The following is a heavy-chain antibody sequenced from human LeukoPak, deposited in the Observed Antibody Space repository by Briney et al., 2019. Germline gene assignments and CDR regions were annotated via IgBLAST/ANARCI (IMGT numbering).Heavy chain of an antibody. CDR2: IYTSGST. D-gene: IGHD2-2*01. V-gene: IGHV4-4*09. CDR3: ARQKCTSTSCLTKNAFDI. Sequence: SETLSLTCTVSGSISSYYWSWIRQPPGKGLEWIGYIYTSGSTNYNPSLKSRVTISVDASKNQFSLDLGSVTAAGTAVYYCARQKCTSTSCLTKNAFDIWGQGTMVTVSS. J-gene: IGHJ3*02. CDR1: GSISSYY.